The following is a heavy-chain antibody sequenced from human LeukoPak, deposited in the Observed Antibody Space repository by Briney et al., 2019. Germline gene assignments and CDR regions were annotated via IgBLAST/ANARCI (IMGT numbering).Heavy chain of an antibody. CDR2: INDRGST. Sequence: SETLSLTCAVYGGSFSGYHWRWLRQPPGKGLVWIGEINDRGSTNYKPSLKSRVAISIDTSRNHLSLKLSSVTAADTAVYYCARAGLMMTTYKRWFDPWGQGSLVTVSS. CDR3: ARAGLMMTTYKRWFDP. D-gene: IGHD4-11*01. CDR1: GGSFSGYH. V-gene: IGHV4-34*01. J-gene: IGHJ5*02.